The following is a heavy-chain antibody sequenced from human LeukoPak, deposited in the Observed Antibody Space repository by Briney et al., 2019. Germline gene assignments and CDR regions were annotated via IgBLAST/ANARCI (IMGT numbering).Heavy chain of an antibody. V-gene: IGHV3-30*18. J-gene: IGHJ4*02. CDR2: ISYDGSNK. Sequence: GGSLRLSCAASGFTFSSYGMHWVRQAPGKGLEWVAVISYDGSNKYYADSVKGRFTISRDNSKNTLYLQMNSLGAEDTAVYYCAKDGNYGDYGKDYWGQGTLVTVSS. CDR1: GFTFSSYG. CDR3: AKDGNYGDYGKDY. D-gene: IGHD4-17*01.